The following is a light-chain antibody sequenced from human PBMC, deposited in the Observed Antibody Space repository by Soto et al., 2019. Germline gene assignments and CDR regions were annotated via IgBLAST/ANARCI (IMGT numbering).Light chain of an antibody. CDR2: ATS. CDR1: QGIRND. J-gene: IGKJ1*01. CDR3: LQHNNYPRT. V-gene: IGKV1-17*01. Sequence: DLQMTQSPSSLSASVGDRVTITCRASQGIRNDLAWYQQKPGKAPKRLIYATSSLQSGVPSRFSGRGSGTEFTLTISSLQPEDFATYYCLQHNNYPRTFGQGTKVEIK.